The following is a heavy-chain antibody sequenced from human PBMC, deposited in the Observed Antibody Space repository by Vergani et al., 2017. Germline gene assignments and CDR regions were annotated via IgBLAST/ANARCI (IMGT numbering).Heavy chain of an antibody. D-gene: IGHD6-13*01. CDR3: ARQEGSSSWPLPYYMDV. V-gene: IGHV1-18*01. Sequence: HVEMVQSGAEAKKPGASVKVSCKASGYTFSSYGVTWVRQAPGQGLEWMGWISAYNGNTIYAQKFQGRVIMTTDTSTSTAYMELRSLKSDDTAVYYCARQEGSSSWPLPYYMDVWGKGTTVTVSS. CDR2: ISAYNGNT. CDR1: GYTFSSYG. J-gene: IGHJ6*03.